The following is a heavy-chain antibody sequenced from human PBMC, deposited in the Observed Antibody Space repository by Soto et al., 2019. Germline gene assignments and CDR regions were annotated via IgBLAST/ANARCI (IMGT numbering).Heavy chain of an antibody. D-gene: IGHD6-19*01. Sequence: PSETLSLTCTVSGGSISSGGYYWSWIRQHPGKGLEWIGYIYYSGSTYYNPSLKSRVTISVDTSKNQFSLKLNSVTAADTAVYYCARDFTDSSGPTLGMGVWGQGTTVTVSS. CDR2: IYYSGST. V-gene: IGHV4-31*03. J-gene: IGHJ6*02. CDR3: ARDFTDSSGPTLGMGV. CDR1: GGSISSGGYY.